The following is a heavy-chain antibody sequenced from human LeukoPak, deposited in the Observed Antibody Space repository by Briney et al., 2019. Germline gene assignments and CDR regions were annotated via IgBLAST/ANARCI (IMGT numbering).Heavy chain of an antibody. CDR3: ATLPRGHLFDS. CDR2: FVPEDGET. V-gene: IGHV1-24*01. D-gene: IGHD3-10*01. Sequence: ASVKVSCKLSGDTLTELSMHWVRQSPGKGLEWMGGFVPEDGETIYAQKFQGRVTMTEDTSTDTAYMELSSLRSDDTAVYFCATLPRGHLFDSWGQGALVTVSS. CDR1: GDTLTELS. J-gene: IGHJ4*02.